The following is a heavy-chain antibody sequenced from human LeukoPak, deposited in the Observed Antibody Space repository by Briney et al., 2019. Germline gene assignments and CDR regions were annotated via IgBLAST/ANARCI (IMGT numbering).Heavy chain of an antibody. CDR3: ARGLRFLVV. J-gene: IGHJ6*02. CDR1: GGSFSGYY. D-gene: IGHD3-3*01. V-gene: IGHV4-34*01. CDR2: INHGGST. Sequence: PSETLSLTCAGYGGSFSGYYWSWIRQPPGKGLEWIGEINHGGSTNYNPSLKSRVTISVDTSKNQFSLKLSSVTAADTAVYYCARGLRFLVVWGQGTTVTVSS.